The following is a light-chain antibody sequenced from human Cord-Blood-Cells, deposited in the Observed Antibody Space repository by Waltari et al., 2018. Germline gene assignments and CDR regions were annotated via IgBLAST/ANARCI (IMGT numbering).Light chain of an antibody. CDR2: EVS. CDR1: SSDVGGYNY. Sequence: QSALTQPASVSGSPGQSITISCTGTSSDVGGYNYVSWYQQHPGKAPKLMIYEVSNRPSGVSNRFSGYKSGNPASLTISGLQAEDEAEYYCSSYTSSSTYVFGTGTKVTVL. V-gene: IGLV2-14*01. CDR3: SSYTSSSTYV. J-gene: IGLJ1*01.